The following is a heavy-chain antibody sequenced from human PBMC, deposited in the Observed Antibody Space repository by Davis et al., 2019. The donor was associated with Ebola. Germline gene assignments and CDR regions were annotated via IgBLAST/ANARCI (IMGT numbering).Heavy chain of an antibody. CDR1: GGSINSSTYY. V-gene: IGHV4-39*02. Sequence: SETLSLTCIVSGGSINSSTYYWGWLRQPPGRGLEWIGSVYHSGNTYYNPSLKSRVTISVDTSKNHFSLKLTSVTAADTAVYYCARYTTAWFDFDFWGQGTLVTVSS. D-gene: IGHD1-1*01. CDR2: VYHSGNT. CDR3: ARYTTAWFDFDF. J-gene: IGHJ4*02.